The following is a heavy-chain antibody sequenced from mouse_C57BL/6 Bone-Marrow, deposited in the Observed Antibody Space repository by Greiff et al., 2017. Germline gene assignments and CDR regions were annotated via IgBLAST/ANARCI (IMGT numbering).Heavy chain of an antibody. CDR2: IRNKANNHAT. V-gene: IGHV6-6*01. J-gene: IGHJ1*03. D-gene: IGHD2-3*01. CDR3: TGYDGYPWYFDV. Sequence: EVNVVESGGGLVQPGGSMKLSCAASGFTFSDAWMDWVRQSPEKGLEWVAEIRNKANNHATYYAESVKGRFTISRDDSKSSVYRQMNSLRAEDTGIYDCTGYDGYPWYFDVWGTGTTVTVSS. CDR1: GFTFSDAW.